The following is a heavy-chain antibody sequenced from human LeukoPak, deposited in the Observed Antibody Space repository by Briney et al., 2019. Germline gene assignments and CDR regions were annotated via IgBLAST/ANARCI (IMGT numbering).Heavy chain of an antibody. Sequence: GGSLRLSCAASGFIFRDYAMSWVRQAPGKGLEWVSATSDSGGSIYYADSVKGRFTISRDNSKNTLYLQMSSLRAGDTAVYYCAKSSYYDSSGYYRGYYFDYWGQGTLVTVSS. J-gene: IGHJ4*02. V-gene: IGHV3-23*01. CDR1: GFIFRDYA. CDR3: AKSSYYDSSGYYRGYYFDY. CDR2: TSDSGGSI. D-gene: IGHD3-22*01.